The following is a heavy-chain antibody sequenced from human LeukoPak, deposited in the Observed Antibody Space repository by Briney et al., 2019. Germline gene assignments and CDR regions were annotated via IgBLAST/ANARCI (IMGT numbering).Heavy chain of an antibody. J-gene: IGHJ4*02. CDR2: IIPIFSTA. CDR1: GGTFSSYA. D-gene: IGHD3-3*01. CDR3: ARGSDFWSGYYDY. V-gene: IGHV1-69*13. Sequence: RRASVKVSCKASGGTFSSYAISWVRQAPGQGLEWMGGIIPIFSTANYAQKFQGRVTITADESTSTAYMELSSLRSEDTAVYYCARGSDFWSGYYDYWGQGTLVTVSS.